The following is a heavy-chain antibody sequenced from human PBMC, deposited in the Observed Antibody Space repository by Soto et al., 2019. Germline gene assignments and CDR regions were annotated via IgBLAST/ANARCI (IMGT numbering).Heavy chain of an antibody. J-gene: IGHJ6*02. CDR3: AANWGYYYFYAADV. CDR2: IIPIFGTA. V-gene: IGHV1-69*13. D-gene: IGHD7-27*01. CDR1: GYTFTSYY. Sequence: GASVNVSCKASGYTFTSYYMHWVRQAPGQGLEWMGIIIPIFGTASYAQKFQGRVTITADESTSTAYMELSSLRSGDTAVYYCAANWGYYYFYAADVWGQGTTVTVSS.